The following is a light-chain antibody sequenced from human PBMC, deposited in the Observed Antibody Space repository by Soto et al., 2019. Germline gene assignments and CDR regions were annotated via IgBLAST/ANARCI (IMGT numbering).Light chain of an antibody. V-gene: IGKV3-15*01. CDR1: QSVSSN. Sequence: EIVLTQSPATLSLSPGERATLCCRAGQSVSSNLAWYQQKPGRAPRLLIYAASTRATGVPARFSGSGSGTEFTLTISSLQSEDCAVYYCQQYDDWPPMYTVGQGTKVDIK. CDR3: QQYDDWPPMYT. J-gene: IGKJ2*01. CDR2: AAS.